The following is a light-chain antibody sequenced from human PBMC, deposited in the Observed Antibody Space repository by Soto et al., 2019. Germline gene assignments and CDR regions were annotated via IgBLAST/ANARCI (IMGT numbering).Light chain of an antibody. CDR1: QSVSSN. CDR2: GAS. J-gene: IGKJ1*01. V-gene: IGKV3-15*01. Sequence: EIVMTQSPATPSVSPGERATLSCRASQSVSSNLAWYQQKPGQAPRLLIYGASTRATGIPARFSGSGSGTEFTLTISSLQSEDFAVYDCQQYNNWPRTFGQGTKVEIK. CDR3: QQYNNWPRT.